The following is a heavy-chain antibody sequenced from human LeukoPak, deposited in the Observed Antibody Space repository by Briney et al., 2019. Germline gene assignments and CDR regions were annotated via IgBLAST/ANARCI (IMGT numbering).Heavy chain of an antibody. CDR3: ANTLIGPEEDAFDI. J-gene: IGHJ3*02. V-gene: IGHV3-30*18. Sequence: PGGSLRLSCAASGFTFSSYGMHWVRQAPGKGLEWVAVISYDGSNKYYADSVKGRFTISRDNSKNTLYLQMNSLRAEDTAVYYCANTLIGPEEDAFDIWGQGTMVTVSS. CDR2: ISYDGSNK. D-gene: IGHD1-14*01. CDR1: GFTFSSYG.